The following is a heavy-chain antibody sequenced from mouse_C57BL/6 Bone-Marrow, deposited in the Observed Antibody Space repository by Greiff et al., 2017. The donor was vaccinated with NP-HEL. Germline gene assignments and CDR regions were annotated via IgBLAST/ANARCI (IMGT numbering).Heavy chain of an antibody. CDR1: GYSITSGYY. V-gene: IGHV3-6*01. J-gene: IGHJ1*03. CDR3: AREKIPLWYFDV. D-gene: IGHD6-1*01. CDR2: ISYDGSN. Sequence: EVQLQESGPGLVKPSQSLSLTCSVTGYSITSGYYWNWIRQFPGNKLEWMGYISYDGSNNYNPSLKNRISITRDTSKNQLFLKLNSVTTEDTATYYCAREKIPLWYFDVWGTGTTVTVSS.